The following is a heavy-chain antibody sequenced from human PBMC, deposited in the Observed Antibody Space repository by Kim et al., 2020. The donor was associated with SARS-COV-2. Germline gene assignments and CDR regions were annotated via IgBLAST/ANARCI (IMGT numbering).Heavy chain of an antibody. CDR1: GYTFTSYG. CDR3: ARSCSGGSCYERLPPPASFDY. V-gene: IGHV1-18*01. CDR2: ISAYNGNT. Sequence: ASVKVSCKASGYTFTSYGISWVRQAPGQGLEWMGWISAYNGNTNYAQKLQGRVTMTTDTSTSTAYMELRSLRSDDTAVYYCARSCSGGSCYERLPPPASFDYWGQGTLVTVSS. J-gene: IGHJ4*02. D-gene: IGHD2-15*01.